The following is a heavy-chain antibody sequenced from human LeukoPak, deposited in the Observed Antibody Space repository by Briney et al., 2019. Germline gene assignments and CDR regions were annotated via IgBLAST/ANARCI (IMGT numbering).Heavy chain of an antibody. CDR1: GGSISSSSYY. J-gene: IGHJ5*02. CDR2: IYYSGST. Sequence: PSETLSLTCTVSGGSISSSSYYWGWIRQPPGKGLEWIGSIYYSGSTNYNPAVKSRITIRVNTSKNQFSLKLSSVTAADTAVYYCARDKAGAAASWFDPWGQGTLVTVSS. D-gene: IGHD6-13*01. CDR3: ARDKAGAAASWFDP. V-gene: IGHV4-39*07.